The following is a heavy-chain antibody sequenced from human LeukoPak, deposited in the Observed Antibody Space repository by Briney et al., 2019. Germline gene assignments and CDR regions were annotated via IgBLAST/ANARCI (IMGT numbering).Heavy chain of an antibody. Sequence: ASVKVSCKVSGYTLTDLSMHWVRQAPGKGLEWMGGFDPEDGETIYAQKFQGRVTMTEDTSTDTAYMGLSNLRSEDTAVYYCARVHAVVLRFLEWTYPSGAFDVWGQGTMVTVSS. J-gene: IGHJ3*01. CDR3: ARVHAVVLRFLEWTYPSGAFDV. CDR2: FDPEDGET. D-gene: IGHD3-3*01. V-gene: IGHV1-24*01. CDR1: GYTLTDLS.